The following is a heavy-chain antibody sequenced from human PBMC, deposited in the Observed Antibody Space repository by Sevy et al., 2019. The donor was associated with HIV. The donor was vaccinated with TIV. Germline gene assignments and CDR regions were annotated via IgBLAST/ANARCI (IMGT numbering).Heavy chain of an antibody. D-gene: IGHD7-27*01. Sequence: ASVKVSCKVSGYTFTSYDINWVRQATGQGLEWMGWMNPNTDNTDYAQKFQGRVTMTRNTSISTAYMELSSLRSEDTAVYYCARGRLTGIGFDYWGQGTLVTVSS. CDR1: GYTFTSYD. CDR2: MNPNTDNT. J-gene: IGHJ4*02. CDR3: ARGRLTGIGFDY. V-gene: IGHV1-8*01.